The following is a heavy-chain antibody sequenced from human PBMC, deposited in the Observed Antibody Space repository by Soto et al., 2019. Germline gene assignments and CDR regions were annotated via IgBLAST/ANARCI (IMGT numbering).Heavy chain of an antibody. CDR3: AKDWSGARVPYGAYYYGMDV. CDR2: ISYDGSDK. Sequence: GGSLRLSCATSGFTFNTYGMHWVRQAPGKGLEWVALISYDGSDKYYADSVKGRFAISRDNSKNTLYLQMNSLRLEDTAVYYCAKDWSGARVPYGAYYYGMDVWGQGTTVTVSS. D-gene: IGHD3-10*01. CDR1: GFTFNTYG. V-gene: IGHV3-30*18. J-gene: IGHJ6*02.